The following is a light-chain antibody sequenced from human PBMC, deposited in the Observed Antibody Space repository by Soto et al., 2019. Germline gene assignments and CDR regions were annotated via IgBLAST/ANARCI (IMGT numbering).Light chain of an antibody. CDR3: QQRSNWPLT. CDR1: QSVSSY. Sequence: ETVLTQSPATLSLSPGERATLSCRASQSVSSYLAWYQQKPGQAPRLLISDASNRATGIPARFSGSGSGTDFTLTIRSLEPEDFAVYYCQQRSNWPLTFGGATKVEIK. V-gene: IGKV3-11*01. CDR2: DAS. J-gene: IGKJ4*01.